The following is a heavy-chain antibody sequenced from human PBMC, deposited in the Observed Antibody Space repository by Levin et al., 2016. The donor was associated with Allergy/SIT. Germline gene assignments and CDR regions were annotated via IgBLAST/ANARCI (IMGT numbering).Heavy chain of an antibody. J-gene: IGHJ6*02. D-gene: IGHD2-2*01. CDR2: ISHDETNK. CDR1: GFTLRNYA. V-gene: IGHV3-30*04. CDR3: ARQYCRTSNCRFYSGMDV. Sequence: GESLKISCAASGFTLRNYAMHWVRQAPGKGLEWVATISHDETNKFYEDSVKGRFSISRDNSRKTLYLQMNSLRGEDTAVYSCARQYCRTSNCRFYSGMDVWGQGTTVIVSS.